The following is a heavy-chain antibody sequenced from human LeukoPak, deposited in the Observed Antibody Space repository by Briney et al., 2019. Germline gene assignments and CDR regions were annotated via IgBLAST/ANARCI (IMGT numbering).Heavy chain of an antibody. J-gene: IGHJ4*02. Sequence: SETLSLTCTVSGGSISSYYWSWVRQPPGKGLEWIGYIYYSGSTNYNPSLKSRVTISADTSKNQFSLKLSSVTAADTAVYYCARGMAPDYFDYWGQGTLVTVSS. CDR1: GGSISSYY. V-gene: IGHV4-59*01. D-gene: IGHD5-24*01. CDR3: ARGMAPDYFDY. CDR2: IYYSGST.